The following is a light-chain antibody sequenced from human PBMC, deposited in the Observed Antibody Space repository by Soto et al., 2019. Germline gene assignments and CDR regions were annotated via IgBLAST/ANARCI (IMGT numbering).Light chain of an antibody. CDR3: SSYAGSITYV. Sequence: YVLTEPRSACGSPGQSVTISCAGTSSDVGGYDYVSWYQQHPGKAPKLMIYEVSKRPSGVPDRFSGSKSGNTSSLTVSGLQAEDEADYYCSSYAGSITYVFGTGTKVTVL. J-gene: IGLJ1*01. V-gene: IGLV2-8*01. CDR2: EVS. CDR1: SSDVGGYDY.